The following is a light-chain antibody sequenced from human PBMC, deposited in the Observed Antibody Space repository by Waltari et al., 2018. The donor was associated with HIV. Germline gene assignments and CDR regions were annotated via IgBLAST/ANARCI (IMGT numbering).Light chain of an antibody. J-gene: IGKJ5*01. V-gene: IGKV1D-12*01. CDR2: GAS. CDR3: QQTNSLPIT. Sequence: IQMTQFPSSVSASVGDRVTMTCRATQGIANWVAWYQPKPGKAPKLLIHGASILQEGVPSRFSGSGSGTFFTLTINSLQPEDFATYFCQQTNSLPITFGQGTRLDSK. CDR1: QGIANW.